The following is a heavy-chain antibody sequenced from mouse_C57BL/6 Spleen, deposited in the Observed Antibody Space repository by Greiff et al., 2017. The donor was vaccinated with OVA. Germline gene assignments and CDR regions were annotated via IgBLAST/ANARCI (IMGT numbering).Heavy chain of an antibody. CDR2: IHPNSGST. CDR1: GYTFTSYW. V-gene: IGHV1-64*01. Sequence: QVQLQQPGAELVKPGASVKLSCKASGYTFTSYWMHWVKQRPGQGLEWIGMIHPNSGSTNYNEKFKSKATLTVDKSSSTAYMQLSSLTSEDSAVYDCARPYDYDEAWFAYWGQGTLVTVSA. D-gene: IGHD2-4*01. CDR3: ARPYDYDEAWFAY. J-gene: IGHJ3*01.